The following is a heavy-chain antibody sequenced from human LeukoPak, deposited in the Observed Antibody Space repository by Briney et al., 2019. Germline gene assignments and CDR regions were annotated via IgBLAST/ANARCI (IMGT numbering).Heavy chain of an antibody. J-gene: IGHJ5*02. D-gene: IGHD6-19*01. V-gene: IGHV3-74*01. Sequence: QSGGSLRLSCAASGFTLSSYWMHWVRQAPGKGLVWVSRIDGDGSSTSYADSVKGRFTISRDNAKNTLYLQMNSLRAEDTAVYYCARPPLGVAGIVNLWGQGTLVAVSS. CDR3: ARPPLGVAGIVNL. CDR1: GFTLSSYW. CDR2: IDGDGSST.